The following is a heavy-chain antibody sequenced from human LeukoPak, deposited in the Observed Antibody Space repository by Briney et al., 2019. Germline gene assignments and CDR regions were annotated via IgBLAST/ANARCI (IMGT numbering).Heavy chain of an antibody. D-gene: IGHD3-9*01. CDR3: ARGPSYRLRYFGD. Sequence: PSETLSLTCAVYGGSFSGYYWSWIRQPPGKGLEWIGEINHSGSTNYNPSLKSRVTISVDTSKNQFSLKLSSVTAADTAVYYCARGPSYRLRYFGDWGQGTLVTVPS. J-gene: IGHJ4*02. V-gene: IGHV4-34*01. CDR1: GGSFSGYY. CDR2: INHSGST.